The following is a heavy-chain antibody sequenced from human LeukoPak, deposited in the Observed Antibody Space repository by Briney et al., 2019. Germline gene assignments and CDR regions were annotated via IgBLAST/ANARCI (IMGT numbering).Heavy chain of an antibody. CDR1: GGSISSYY. V-gene: IGHV4-59*01. CDR2: IYYSGST. D-gene: IGHD3-3*01. Sequence: PSETLSLTCTVSGGSISSYYWSWIRQPPGKGLEWIGYIYYSGSTNYNPSLKSRVTISVDTSKNQFSLKLSSVTAADTAVYYCARDSGDFWSGPPSWGQGTLVTVSS. J-gene: IGHJ4*02. CDR3: ARDSGDFWSGPPS.